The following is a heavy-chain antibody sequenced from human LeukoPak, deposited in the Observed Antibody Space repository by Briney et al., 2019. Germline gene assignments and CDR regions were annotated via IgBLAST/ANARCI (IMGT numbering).Heavy chain of an antibody. V-gene: IGHV4-59*08. Sequence: SETLSLTCTVSGGSISSYYWSWIRQPPGKGLEWIGYIYYSGSTNYNPSLKSRVTISVDTSKNQFSLKLSSVTAADTAVYYCARLLAAAPYYYGMDVWGQGTTVTVSS. CDR2: IYYSGST. CDR1: GGSISSYY. J-gene: IGHJ6*02. CDR3: ARLLAAAPYYYGMDV. D-gene: IGHD6-13*01.